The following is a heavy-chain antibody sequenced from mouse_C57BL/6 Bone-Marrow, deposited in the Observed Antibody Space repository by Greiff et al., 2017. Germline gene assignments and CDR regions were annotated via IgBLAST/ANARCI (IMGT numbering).Heavy chain of an antibody. J-gene: IGHJ2*01. Sequence: EVKLMESGEGLVKPGGSLKLSCAASGFTFSSYAMSWVRQTPEKRLEWVAYISSGGDYIYYADTVKGRFTISRDNARNTLYLQMSSLKSEDTAMYYCTRLIYYYGSSPCDYWGQGTTLTVSS. D-gene: IGHD1-1*01. V-gene: IGHV5-9-1*02. CDR3: TRLIYYYGSSPCDY. CDR2: ISSGGDYI. CDR1: GFTFSSYA.